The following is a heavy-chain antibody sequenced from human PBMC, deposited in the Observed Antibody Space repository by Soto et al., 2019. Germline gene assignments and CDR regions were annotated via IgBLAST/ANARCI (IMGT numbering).Heavy chain of an antibody. CDR1: GLTFSSYA. D-gene: IGHD6-19*01. CDR2: ISSSSSTM. J-gene: IGHJ4*02. CDR3: ARMGAVAGSKKLDY. V-gene: IGHV3-48*02. Sequence: PGGSLRLSCAASGLTFSSYAVSWVGKAPGKGLECVSYISSSSSTMYYADSVKGRFTISRDNAKNSLYLQMNSLRDEDTAVYYCARMGAVAGSKKLDYWGQGTLVTVSS.